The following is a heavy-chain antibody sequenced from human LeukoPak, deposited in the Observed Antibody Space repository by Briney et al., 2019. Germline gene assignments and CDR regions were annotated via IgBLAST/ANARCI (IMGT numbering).Heavy chain of an antibody. Sequence: GASVKVSCKASGYTFTSYGISWVRQAPGQGLELMGWISAYNGNTNYAQKLQGRVTMTTDTSTSTAYMELRSLRSDDTAVYYCARVVLVPAVDEVDYWGQGTLVTVSS. CDR3: ARVVLVPAVDEVDY. D-gene: IGHD2-2*01. J-gene: IGHJ4*02. CDR2: ISAYNGNT. CDR1: GYTFTSYG. V-gene: IGHV1-18*01.